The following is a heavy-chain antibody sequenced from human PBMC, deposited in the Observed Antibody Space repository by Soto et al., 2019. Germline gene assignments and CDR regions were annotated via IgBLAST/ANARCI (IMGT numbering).Heavy chain of an antibody. CDR3: AKERLARGFDY. J-gene: IGHJ4*02. V-gene: IGHV3-23*01. CDR1: GFTFSNYA. Sequence: EVQLLDSGGGLVQPGGSLRPSCEASGFTFSNYAMNWVRQAPGKGLEWVLGISGGGANTYYADSVKGRFTISRDNSKNTVFLQMNSLRAEDTAVYYCAKERLARGFDYWGQGTLVTVSS. CDR2: ISGGGANT.